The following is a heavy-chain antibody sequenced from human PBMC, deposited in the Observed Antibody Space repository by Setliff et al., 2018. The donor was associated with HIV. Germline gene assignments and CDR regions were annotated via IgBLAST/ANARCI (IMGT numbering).Heavy chain of an antibody. V-gene: IGHV4-34*01. Sequence: SETLSLTSAVSGGSFSAYYWTWIRQSPHKGLEWVGEIDHTGSAYYNPSLTSRVTISVDTSKNRFSLELSSVTAADTALYYCARGPRVSAAVVETPSAYWGQGTRVTVSS. D-gene: IGHD6-19*01. CDR1: GGSFSAYY. CDR3: ARGPRVSAAVVETPSAY. J-gene: IGHJ4*02. CDR2: IDHTGSA.